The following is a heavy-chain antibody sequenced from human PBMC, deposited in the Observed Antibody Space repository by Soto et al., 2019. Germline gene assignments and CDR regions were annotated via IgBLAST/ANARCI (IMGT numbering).Heavy chain of an antibody. CDR3: ARGSTGLTYYDFWSGYYGWFDP. CDR1: GYTFTSYG. Sequence: GASVKVSCKASGYTFTSYGISWVRQAPGQGLEWMGWISAYNGNTNYAQKLQGRVTMTTDTSTSTAYMELRSLRSDDTAVYYCARGSTGLTYYDFWSGYYGWFDPWGQGTLVTVS. D-gene: IGHD3-3*01. CDR2: ISAYNGNT. J-gene: IGHJ5*02. V-gene: IGHV1-18*04.